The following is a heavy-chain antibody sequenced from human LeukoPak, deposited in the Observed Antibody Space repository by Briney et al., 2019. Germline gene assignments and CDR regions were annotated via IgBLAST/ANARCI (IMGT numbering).Heavy chain of an antibody. Sequence: AAVTVSCTASGYTFTSYGISWVRQAPGQGLEWMGCISDYNGNTNHAQNLQGRVTMTTDPSPSTAYMELRSLRSDDTAVYYCASEMATATMHVWGQGPTVTVSS. V-gene: IGHV1-18*01. CDR2: ISDYNGNT. CDR1: GYTFTSYG. CDR3: ASEMATATMHV. D-gene: IGHD5-24*01. J-gene: IGHJ6*02.